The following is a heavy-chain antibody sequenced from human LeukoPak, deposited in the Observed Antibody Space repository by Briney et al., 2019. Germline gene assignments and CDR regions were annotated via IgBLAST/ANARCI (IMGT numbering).Heavy chain of an antibody. CDR3: AKVKPIFCSGGSCHFDY. CDR2: ISGSGGST. J-gene: IGHJ4*02. V-gene: IGHV3-23*01. D-gene: IGHD2-15*01. Sequence: GGPLRLSCAASGFTFSSYAISWVRQAPGKGLEWVSAISGSGGSTYYADSVKGRFTISRDNSKNTLYLQMNSLRAEDTAVYYCAKVKPIFCSGGSCHFDYWGQGTLVTVSS. CDR1: GFTFSSYA.